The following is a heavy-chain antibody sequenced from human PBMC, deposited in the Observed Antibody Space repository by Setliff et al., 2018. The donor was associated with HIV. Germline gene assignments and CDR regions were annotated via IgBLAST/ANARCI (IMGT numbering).Heavy chain of an antibody. Sequence: ASVKVSCKASGYTFTSYYMHWVRQAPGQGLEWMAVINPSGSTTYSQNFQGRITVTRDTSTNTVYMDLSSLTSEDTAIYYCVRDLPGPAISSGWTKNLFDPWGQGTLVTVSS. J-gene: IGHJ5*02. CDR3: VRDLPGPAISSGWTKNLFDP. CDR2: INPSGST. V-gene: IGHV1-46*01. CDR1: GYTFTSYY. D-gene: IGHD6-19*01.